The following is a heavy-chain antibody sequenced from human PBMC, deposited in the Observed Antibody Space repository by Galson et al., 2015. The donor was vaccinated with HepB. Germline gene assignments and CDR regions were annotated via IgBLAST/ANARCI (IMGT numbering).Heavy chain of an antibody. Sequence: SLRLSCAASGFTFSSYGMHWVRQAPGKGLEWVAVISYDGSNKYYADSVKGRFTISRDNSKNTLYLQMNSLRAEDTAVYYCAKGFYYGSGSYYAPFDYWGQGTLVTVSS. CDR1: GFTFSSYG. CDR2: ISYDGSNK. V-gene: IGHV3-30*18. D-gene: IGHD3-10*01. J-gene: IGHJ4*02. CDR3: AKGFYYGSGSYYAPFDY.